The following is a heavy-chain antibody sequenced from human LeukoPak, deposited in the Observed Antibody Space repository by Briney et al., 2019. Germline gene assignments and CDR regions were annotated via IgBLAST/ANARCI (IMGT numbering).Heavy chain of an antibody. D-gene: IGHD5-18*01. Sequence: SETLSLTCTVSGGSISSYYWSWIRQPPGKGLEWIGYIYYSGSTNYNPSLKSRVTISVDTSKNQFSLKLSSVTAADTAVYYCAGGSWIQLWLPRDDAFDIWGQGTMVTVSS. V-gene: IGHV4-59*08. CDR3: AGGSWIQLWLPRDDAFDI. CDR1: GGSISSYY. CDR2: IYYSGST. J-gene: IGHJ3*02.